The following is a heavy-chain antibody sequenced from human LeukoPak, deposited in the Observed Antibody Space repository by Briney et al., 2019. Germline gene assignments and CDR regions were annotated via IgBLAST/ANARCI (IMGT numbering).Heavy chain of an antibody. J-gene: IGHJ4*02. Sequence: ASVRVSCKASGHTFTGYYMHWVRQAPGQGLEWMGWINPNSGGTNYAQKFQGRVTMTRDTSISTAYMELSRLRSDDTAVYYCARDGRRIVATQVDYWGQGTLVTVSS. CDR2: INPNSGGT. V-gene: IGHV1-2*02. CDR3: ARDGRRIVATQVDY. CDR1: GHTFTGYY. D-gene: IGHD5-12*01.